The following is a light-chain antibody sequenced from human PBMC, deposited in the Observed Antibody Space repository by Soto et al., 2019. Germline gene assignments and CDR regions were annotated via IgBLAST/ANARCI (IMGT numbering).Light chain of an antibody. CDR3: QKYNSAPGT. CDR1: QSVSSN. CDR2: GAS. Sequence: EIMMTQSPATLSVSPGERATLSCRASQSVSSNLAWYQQKPGQAPTLLIFGASARATGIPARFSGSGSGTEFTLTISSLQSEDFAVYYCQKYNSAPGTFGQGTKVDIK. J-gene: IGKJ1*01. V-gene: IGKV3-15*01.